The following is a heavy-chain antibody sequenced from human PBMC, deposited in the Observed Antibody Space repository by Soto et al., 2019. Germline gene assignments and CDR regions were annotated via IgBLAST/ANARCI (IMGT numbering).Heavy chain of an antibody. Sequence: SETLSLTCTVSGGSISSSSYYWGWIRQPPGKGLEWIGSIYYSGSTYYNPSLKSRVTISVDTSKNQFSLKLSSVTAADTAVYYCAAEEGNYSPFDYWGQGTLVTVSS. V-gene: IGHV4-39*01. CDR1: GGSISSSSYY. CDR2: IYYSGST. J-gene: IGHJ4*02. D-gene: IGHD2-21*01. CDR3: AAEEGNYSPFDY.